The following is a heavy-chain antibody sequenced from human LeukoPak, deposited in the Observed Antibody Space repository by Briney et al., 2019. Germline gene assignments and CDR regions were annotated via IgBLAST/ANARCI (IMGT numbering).Heavy chain of an antibody. CDR3: ARDQHIVVVTAIPDAFDI. CDR2: INHSGST. CDR1: GGSFSGYY. Sequence: RTSETLSLTCAVYGGSFSGYYWSWIRQPPGKGLEWLGEINHSGSTNYNPSLKSRVTISVDKSKNQFSLKLSSVTAADTAVYYCARDQHIVVVTAIPDAFDIWGQGTMVTVSS. V-gene: IGHV4-34*01. D-gene: IGHD2-21*02. J-gene: IGHJ3*02.